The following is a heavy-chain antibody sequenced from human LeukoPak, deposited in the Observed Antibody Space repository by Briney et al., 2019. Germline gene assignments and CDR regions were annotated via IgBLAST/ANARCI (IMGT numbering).Heavy chain of an antibody. CDR2: ISAYNGNT. Sequence: ASVKVSCKASGYTFTSYGISWVRQAPGQGLEWMGWISAYNGNTNYAQKLQGRVTMTTDTSTSTAYMELRSLRSDDTAVYYCARPIAARKAHYYFDYWGQGTLVTVSS. D-gene: IGHD6-6*01. J-gene: IGHJ4*02. V-gene: IGHV1-18*01. CDR1: GYTFTSYG. CDR3: ARPIAARKAHYYFDY.